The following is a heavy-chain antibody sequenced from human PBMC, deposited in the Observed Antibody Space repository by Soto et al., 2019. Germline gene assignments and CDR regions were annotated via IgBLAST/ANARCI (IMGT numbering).Heavy chain of an antibody. CDR1: GGSISGYY. D-gene: IGHD2-2*01. Sequence: SETLSLTCTVSGGSISGYYWSWVRQPAGKGLEWVGRIYSDGTTNYSPSLKSRVTMSLDTSKDQFSLHLNSVTAADTAVYYCSRVGCSNSKCYTRGMDVWGQGTTVTVS. CDR2: IYSDGTT. CDR3: SRVGCSNSKCYTRGMDV. V-gene: IGHV4-4*07. J-gene: IGHJ6*02.